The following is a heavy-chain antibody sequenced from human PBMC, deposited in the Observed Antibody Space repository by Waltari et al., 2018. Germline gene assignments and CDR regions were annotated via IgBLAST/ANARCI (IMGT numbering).Heavy chain of an antibody. Sequence: QVQLVQSGAEVKKPGASVTVSCKASGYTFTGYYMHWVRQAPGQGLEWMGWINPNSGGTNYAQKFQGRVTMTRDTSISTAYMELSRLRSDDTAVYYCAREDRGSGWEGWFDPWGQGTLVTVSS. CDR3: AREDRGSGWEGWFDP. CDR1: GYTFTGYY. J-gene: IGHJ5*02. D-gene: IGHD6-19*01. V-gene: IGHV1-2*02. CDR2: INPNSGGT.